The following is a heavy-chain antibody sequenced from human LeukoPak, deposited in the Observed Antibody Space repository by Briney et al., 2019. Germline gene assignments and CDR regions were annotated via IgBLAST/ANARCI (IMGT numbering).Heavy chain of an antibody. Sequence: SETLSLTCTVSGGSISNSHYRWGWIRQPPGKGIEWIGSIYYGGNTYYNPSLKSRVTISIDTSKNQFSVSLSSMTAADTAVYYCSRLESGNPGVDWGQGTLVTVSS. V-gene: IGHV4-39*01. J-gene: IGHJ4*02. CDR2: IYYGGNT. D-gene: IGHD4-23*01. CDR1: GGSISNSHYR. CDR3: SRLESGNPGVD.